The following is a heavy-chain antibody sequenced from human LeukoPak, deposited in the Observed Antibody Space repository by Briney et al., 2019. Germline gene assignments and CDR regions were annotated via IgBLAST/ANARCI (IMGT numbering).Heavy chain of an antibody. V-gene: IGHV4-39*01. CDR2: MYYSGST. D-gene: IGHD6-19*01. CDR1: GGPISTGNHY. J-gene: IGHJ4*02. CDR3: ARHYSGWYNFFDF. Sequence: PSETLSLTCTVSGGPISTGNHYWGWVRQPPGKGLEWIGTMYYSGSTYYNPSLKSRVTISVDTSKNQFSLKLTSVAAADTAVYCCARHYSGWYNFFDFWGQGTLVTVSS.